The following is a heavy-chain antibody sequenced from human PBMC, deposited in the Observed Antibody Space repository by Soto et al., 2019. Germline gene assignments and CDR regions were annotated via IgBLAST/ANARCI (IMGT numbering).Heavy chain of an antibody. Sequence: PWGSLRLCWAASVVTFSVYGMNWVRQAPVKGLEWVSSISSSSSYIYYADSVKGRFTISRDNAKNSLYLQMNSLRAEDTAVYYCARDRHSGTGYHGMDVWGQGTTVTVSS. CDR3: ARDRHSGTGYHGMDV. CDR2: ISSSSSYI. J-gene: IGHJ6*02. CDR1: VVTFSVYG. D-gene: IGHD5-12*01. V-gene: IGHV3-21*01.